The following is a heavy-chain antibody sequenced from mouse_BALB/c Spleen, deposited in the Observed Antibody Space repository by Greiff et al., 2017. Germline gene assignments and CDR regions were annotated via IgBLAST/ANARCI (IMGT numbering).Heavy chain of an antibody. CDR2: ISSGGRYT. CDR1: GFTFSSYA. CDR3: ARSTVVAPYCDY. V-gene: IGHV5-9-4*01. Sequence: EVQVVESGGGLVKPGGSLKLSCAASGFTFSSYAMSWVRQSPEKRLEWVAEISSGGRYTYYPDTVPGRFTISRDNAKNTLYLEMSSLRSEDTAMYYCARSTVVAPYCDYGGQGTTRTVSS. D-gene: IGHD1-1*01. J-gene: IGHJ2*01.